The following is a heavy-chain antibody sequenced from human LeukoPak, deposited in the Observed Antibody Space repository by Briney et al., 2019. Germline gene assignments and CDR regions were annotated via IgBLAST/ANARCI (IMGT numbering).Heavy chain of an antibody. D-gene: IGHD1-26*01. CDR3: ARESGAFSPFGF. J-gene: IGHJ4*02. V-gene: IGHV4-4*02. CDR2: VHLSGAS. Sequence: ASETLSLTCAVSGDSILTTNWWSWVRQPPGKGLEWIGEVHLSGASNYNPSLKSRVSMSIDKSRNQLSLELTSVTAADTAIYYCARESGAFSPFGFWGQGTLVTVSS. CDR1: GDSILTTNW.